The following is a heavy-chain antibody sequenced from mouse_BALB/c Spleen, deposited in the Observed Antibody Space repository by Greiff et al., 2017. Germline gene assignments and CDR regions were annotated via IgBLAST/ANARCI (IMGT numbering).Heavy chain of an antibody. J-gene: IGHJ2*01. CDR2: INPYNDGT. V-gene: IGHV1-14*01. CDR3: ARGRFTTAGYFDY. Sequence: EVQLQQSGPELVKPGASVKMSCKASGYTFTSYVMHWVKQKPGQGLEWIGYINPYNDGTKYNEKFKGKATLTSDKSSSTAYMELSSLTSEDSAVYYCARGRFTTAGYFDYWGQGTTLTVSS. CDR1: GYTFTSYV. D-gene: IGHD1-2*01.